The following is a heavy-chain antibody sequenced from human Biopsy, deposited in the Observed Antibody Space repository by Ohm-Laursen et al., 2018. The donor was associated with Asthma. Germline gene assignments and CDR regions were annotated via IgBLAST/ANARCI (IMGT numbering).Heavy chain of an antibody. CDR1: GYTFNSAG. Sequence: ASVKVSCKASGYTFNSAGTTWVRQAPGQGLEWMGWISVYNGNTKVAQKLQDRVTMITDTSTSTAYMELRSLRSEDTAVYFCARAVDYSHYYGIDVWGQGTTVTVS. CDR2: ISVYNGNT. V-gene: IGHV1-18*01. CDR3: ARAVDYSHYYGIDV. D-gene: IGHD3-10*01. J-gene: IGHJ6*02.